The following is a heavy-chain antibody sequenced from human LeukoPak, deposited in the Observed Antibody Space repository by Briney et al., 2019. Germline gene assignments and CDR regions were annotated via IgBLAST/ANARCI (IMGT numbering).Heavy chain of an antibody. J-gene: IGHJ4*02. CDR2: ISWNSGSI. V-gene: IGHV3-9*03. CDR1: GFTFDDYA. Sequence: GGSLRLSCAASGFTFDDYAMHWVRQAPGKGLEWVSGISWNSGSIGYADSVKGRFTISRDNAKNSLYLQMNSLRAEDMALYYCAKAHEPYYYGSGSYCASDYWGQGTLVTVSS. D-gene: IGHD3-10*01. CDR3: AKAHEPYYYGSGSYCASDY.